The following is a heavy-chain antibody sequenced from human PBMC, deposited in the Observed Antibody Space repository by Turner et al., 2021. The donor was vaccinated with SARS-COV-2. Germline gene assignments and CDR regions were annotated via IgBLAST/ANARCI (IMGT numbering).Heavy chain of an antibody. D-gene: IGHD2-21*02. J-gene: IGHJ2*01. V-gene: IGHV1-69*02. CDR3: ARPTSCGGDCYYFDL. CDR1: GGTFSSFI. Sequence: QVQLVQSGAEVRKAGSSVQVSCRASGGTFSSFIINWVRQAPGQGLEWMGGIIPLPGIANDAQKFQGRVTVTADTSTSTVYMELSSLRSEDTAVYYCARPTSCGGDCYYFDLWGRGTLVTVSS. CDR2: IIPLPGIA.